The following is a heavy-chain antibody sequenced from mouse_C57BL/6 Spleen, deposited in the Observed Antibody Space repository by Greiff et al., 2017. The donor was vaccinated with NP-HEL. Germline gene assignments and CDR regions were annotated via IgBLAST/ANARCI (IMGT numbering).Heavy chain of an antibody. D-gene: IGHD2-5*01. CDR3: ARHEGYSNLYYAMDY. CDR1: GFTFSSYG. J-gene: IGHJ4*01. Sequence: EVMLVESGGDLVKPGGSLKLSCAASGFTFSSYGMSWVRQTPDKRLEWVATISSGGSYTYYTDSVKGRFTISSDKDKNTLDLQMSSLKSEDTAMEYCARHEGYSNLYYAMDYWGQGTSVTVSS. CDR2: ISSGGSYT. V-gene: IGHV5-6*01.